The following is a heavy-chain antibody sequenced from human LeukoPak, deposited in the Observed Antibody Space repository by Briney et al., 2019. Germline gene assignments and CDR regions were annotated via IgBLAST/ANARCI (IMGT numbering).Heavy chain of an antibody. J-gene: IGHJ4*02. CDR1: GASISNHY. CDR2: VYDSGST. Sequence: SETLSLTCTVFGASISNHYWNWVRQSPGKGLEWIGYVYDSGSTNYNPSLKSRVTISVDTSKNQFSLKLSSVTAADTAVYYCARLVAYCDKXSCSGSWGQGTLVTVSS. D-gene: IGHD2-21*01. V-gene: IGHV4-59*11. CDR3: ARLVAYCDKXSCSGS.